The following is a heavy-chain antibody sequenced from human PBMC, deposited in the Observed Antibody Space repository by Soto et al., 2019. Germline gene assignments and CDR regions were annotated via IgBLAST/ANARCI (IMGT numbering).Heavy chain of an antibody. Sequence: GGSLRLSCAASGFTFSSYWMSWVRQAPGKGLEWVANIKQDGSEKYYVDSVKGRFTISRDNAKNALYLQMNSLRAEDTAVYYCARDKAAAAGSLDYWGQGTLVTVSS. D-gene: IGHD6-13*01. CDR2: IKQDGSEK. V-gene: IGHV3-7*01. CDR3: ARDKAAAAGSLDY. J-gene: IGHJ4*02. CDR1: GFTFSSYW.